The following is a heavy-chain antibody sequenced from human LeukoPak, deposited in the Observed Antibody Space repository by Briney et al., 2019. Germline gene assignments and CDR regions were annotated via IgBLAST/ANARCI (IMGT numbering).Heavy chain of an antibody. CDR1: GFTFSSYS. V-gene: IGHV3-21*01. CDR3: ARLDRYCSGGSCPTTNHHMDV. D-gene: IGHD2-15*01. CDR2: ISSSSSYI. J-gene: IGHJ6*02. Sequence: GGSLRLSCAASGFTFSSYSMNWVRQAPGKGLEWVSSISSSSSYIYYADSVKGRFTISRDNAKNSLYLRMNSLRAEDTAVYYCARLDRYCSGGSCPTTNHHMDVWGQGTTVTVSS.